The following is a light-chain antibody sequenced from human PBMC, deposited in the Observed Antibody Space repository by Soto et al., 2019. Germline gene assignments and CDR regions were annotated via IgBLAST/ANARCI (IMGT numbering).Light chain of an antibody. CDR1: SSDVGGYNY. V-gene: IGLV2-14*01. CDR2: DVS. J-gene: IGLJ1*01. CDR3: SSYTSSSTRLYV. Sequence: QSALTQPASVSGSPGQSITISCTGTSSDVGGYNYVSWYQQHPGKAPKLMIYDVSNRPSGVSNRFSRSKSGNTASLTISGLQAEDEADYYCSSYTSSSTRLYVFGTGTKLTVL.